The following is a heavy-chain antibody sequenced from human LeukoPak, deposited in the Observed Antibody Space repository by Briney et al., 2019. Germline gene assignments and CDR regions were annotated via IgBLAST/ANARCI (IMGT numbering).Heavy chain of an antibody. V-gene: IGHV4-39*01. CDR3: ARLFSDSGPYYYYYYYMDV. Sequence: SETLSLTCTVSGDSISSSSYYWGWIRQPPGKGLEWIGSIYYSGSTYYNPSLKSRVTISVDTSKNQFSLKLSSVTAADTAVYYCARLFSDSGPYYYYYYYMDVWGKGTTVTVSS. CDR1: GDSISSSSYY. CDR2: IYYSGST. D-gene: IGHD5-12*01. J-gene: IGHJ6*03.